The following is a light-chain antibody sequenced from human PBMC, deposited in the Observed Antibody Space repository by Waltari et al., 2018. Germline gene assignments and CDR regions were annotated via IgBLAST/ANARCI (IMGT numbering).Light chain of an antibody. V-gene: IGKV3-11*01. CDR2: DAS. J-gene: IGKJ2*01. Sequence: EIVLTQSPATLSLSPGERAPLSCRASQSVSSYLAWYQQKPGQAPRLLIYDASNMATGIPARFSGSGSGTDFTLTISSLEPEDFAVYYCQQRSNWPRYTFGQGTKLEIK. CDR1: QSVSSY. CDR3: QQRSNWPRYT.